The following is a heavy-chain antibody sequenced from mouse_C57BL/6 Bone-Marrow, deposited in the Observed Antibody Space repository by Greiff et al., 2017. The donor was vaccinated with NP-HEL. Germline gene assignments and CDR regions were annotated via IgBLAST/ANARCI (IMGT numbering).Heavy chain of an antibody. CDR2: IDPSDSYT. J-gene: IGHJ1*03. Sequence: QVQLQQPGAELVMPGASVQLSCKASGYTFTSYWMHWVKQRPGQGLEWIGEIDPSDSYTNYNQKFKGKSTLTVAKSSSPAYMQLSSLTSEDSAVYYCAREGNWDEDWYFDVWGTGTTVTVSA. CDR3: AREGNWDEDWYFDV. CDR1: GYTFTSYW. V-gene: IGHV1-69*01. D-gene: IGHD4-1*01.